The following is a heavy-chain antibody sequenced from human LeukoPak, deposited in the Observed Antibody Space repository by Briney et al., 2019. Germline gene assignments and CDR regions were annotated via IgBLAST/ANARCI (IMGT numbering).Heavy chain of an antibody. CDR2: IFHSGSA. D-gene: IGHD2-2*01. CDR3: ARDPRWLTPDCTSTSCYENYFDP. V-gene: IGHV4-38-2*02. Sequence: SETLSLTCAVSGYSISSGYQWAWIRRSPGKGREWIGSIFHSGSAHYNPSLKRRVTISVETSNNQFSLKMYSVTAADTAVYYCARDPRWLTPDCTSTSCYENYFDPWGQGTLVTVSS. J-gene: IGHJ5*02. CDR1: GYSISSGYQ.